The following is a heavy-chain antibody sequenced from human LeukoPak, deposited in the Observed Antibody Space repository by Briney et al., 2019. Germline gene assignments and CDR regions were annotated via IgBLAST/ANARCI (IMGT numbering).Heavy chain of an antibody. CDR3: AREDIVVVPAAPGPGGWFDP. D-gene: IGHD2-2*01. CDR2: ISYDGSNK. V-gene: IGHV3-30*04. Sequence: PGGSLRLSCAASGFTFSSCAMHWVRQAPGKGLEWVAVISYDGSNKYYADSVKGRFTISRDNSKNTLYLQMNSLRAEDTAVYYCAREDIVVVPAAPGPGGWFDPWGQGTLVTVSS. J-gene: IGHJ5*02. CDR1: GFTFSSCA.